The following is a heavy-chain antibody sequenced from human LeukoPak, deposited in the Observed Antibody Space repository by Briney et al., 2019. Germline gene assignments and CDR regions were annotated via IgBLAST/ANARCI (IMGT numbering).Heavy chain of an antibody. CDR2: INWNGGST. CDR3: ARQGGYLRLGPYFDY. D-gene: IGHD5-12*01. Sequence: GGSLRLSCAASRFIFDDYGMSWVRQAPGKGLEWVSGINWNGGSTGYADSVKGRFTISRDNAKNSLYLQMNSLRAEDTALYYCARQGGYLRLGPYFDYWGQGTLVTVSS. J-gene: IGHJ4*02. V-gene: IGHV3-20*04. CDR1: RFIFDDYG.